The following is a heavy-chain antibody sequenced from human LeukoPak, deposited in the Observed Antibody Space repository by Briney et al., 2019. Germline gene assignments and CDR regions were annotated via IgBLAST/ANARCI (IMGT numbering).Heavy chain of an antibody. CDR3: ARCARGVVVATIEDYYYYGMDV. CDR1: GFTFSSYG. D-gene: IGHD5-12*01. V-gene: IGHV3-33*01. Sequence: PGRSLRLSCAASGFTFSSYGMHWVRQAPGKGLEWVAVIWYDGSNKYYADSVKGRFTISRDNSKNTLYLQMNSLRAEDTAVYYCARCARGVVVATIEDYYYYGMDVWGQGTTVTVSS. J-gene: IGHJ6*02. CDR2: IWYDGSNK.